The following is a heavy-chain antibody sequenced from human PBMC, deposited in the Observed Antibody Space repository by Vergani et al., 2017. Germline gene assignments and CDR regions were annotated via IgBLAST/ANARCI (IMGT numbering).Heavy chain of an antibody. CDR3: ARLDFELGYSGYGMDV. CDR2: IYPGDSDT. D-gene: IGHD4-11*01. Sequence: EVQLVQSGAEVKKPGVSLKIFCKGSGYSFTSYWIGWVRQMPGKGLEWMGIIYPGDSDTRYSPSIQGQVTISADKSFSTAYLQWRSLKASDTAMYYCARLDFELGYSGYGMDVWGQGTTVTVSS. J-gene: IGHJ6*02. V-gene: IGHV5-51*03. CDR1: GYSFTSYW.